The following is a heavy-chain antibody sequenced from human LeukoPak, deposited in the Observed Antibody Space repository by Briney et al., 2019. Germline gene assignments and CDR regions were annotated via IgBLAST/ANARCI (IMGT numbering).Heavy chain of an antibody. CDR3: ARSTPRSQWLVLVDH. CDR2: ISAYNGNT. J-gene: IGHJ4*02. D-gene: IGHD6-19*01. CDR1: GYTFTSYG. Sequence: GASVKVSFKASGYTFTSYGISWVRQAPGQGLEWMGWISAYNGNTNYAQKLQGRVTMTTDTSTSTAYMELRSLRSDDTAVYYRARSTPRSQWLVLVDHWGQGTLVTVSS. V-gene: IGHV1-18*01.